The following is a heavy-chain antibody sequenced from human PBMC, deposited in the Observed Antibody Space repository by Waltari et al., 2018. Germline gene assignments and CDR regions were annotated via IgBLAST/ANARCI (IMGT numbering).Heavy chain of an antibody. D-gene: IGHD2-2*02. Sequence: QVQLVQSGAEVKKPGASVKVSCKASGYTFTGYYMPWVRQAPGQGLEWMGRINPNSGGTNYAQKFQGRVTMTRDTSISTAYMELSRLRSDDTAVYYCARLAYCSSTSCYIADYWGQGTLVTVSS. CDR3: ARLAYCSSTSCYIADY. CDR2: INPNSGGT. J-gene: IGHJ4*02. CDR1: GYTFTGYY. V-gene: IGHV1-2*06.